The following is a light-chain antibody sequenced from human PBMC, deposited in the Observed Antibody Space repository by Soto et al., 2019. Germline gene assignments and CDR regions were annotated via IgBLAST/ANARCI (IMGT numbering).Light chain of an antibody. CDR1: QSISSY. CDR2: AAS. V-gene: IGKV1-39*01. Sequence: DIQITQSTSSLSASVGDRVTITCRASQSISSYLNWYQQKPGKAPKLLIYAASSLQSGVPSRFSGSGSGTDFTLTISSLQPEDFATYYCQRSYSPPWTFGQGTKVEIK. J-gene: IGKJ1*01. CDR3: QRSYSPPWT.